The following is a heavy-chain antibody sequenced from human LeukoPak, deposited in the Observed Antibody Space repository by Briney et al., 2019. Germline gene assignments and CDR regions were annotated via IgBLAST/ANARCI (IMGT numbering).Heavy chain of an antibody. D-gene: IGHD3-3*01. Sequence: ASVKVSCKASGYTFTGYYVHWVRQAPGQGLEWMGWINPNSGGTNYAQKFQGRVTMTRDTSISTAYMELSRLRSDDTAVYYCARYYDFWSGFASTNWFDPWGQGTLVTVSS. CDR3: ARYYDFWSGFASTNWFDP. CDR2: INPNSGGT. J-gene: IGHJ5*02. CDR1: GYTFTGYY. V-gene: IGHV1-2*02.